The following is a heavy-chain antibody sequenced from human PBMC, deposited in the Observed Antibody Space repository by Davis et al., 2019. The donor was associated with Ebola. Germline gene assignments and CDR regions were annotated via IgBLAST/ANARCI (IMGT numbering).Heavy chain of an antibody. J-gene: IGHJ4*02. D-gene: IGHD6-6*01. Sequence: GESLKISCAASGFTFSSYSMNWVCQAPGKGLEWVSSISSSSSYIYYADSVKGRFTISRDNAKNSLYLQMNSLRAEDTAVYYCARARGSSPDWCYFDYWGQGTLVTVSS. CDR1: GFTFSSYS. CDR2: ISSSSSYI. V-gene: IGHV3-21*01. CDR3: ARARGSSPDWCYFDY.